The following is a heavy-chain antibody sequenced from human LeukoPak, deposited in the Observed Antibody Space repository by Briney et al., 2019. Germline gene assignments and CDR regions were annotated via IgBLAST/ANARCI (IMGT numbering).Heavy chain of an antibody. J-gene: IGHJ6*03. D-gene: IGHD6-13*01. V-gene: IGHV4-34*01. CDR3: ARGSTIAASGMDV. CDR1: GGSFSGYY. Sequence: SETLSLTCAVYGGSFSGYYWSWIRQPPGKGLEWIGEINHSGSTNYNPSLKSRVTISVDTSKNQFPLKLSSVTAADTAVYYCARGSTIAASGMDVWGKGTTVTVSS. CDR2: INHSGST.